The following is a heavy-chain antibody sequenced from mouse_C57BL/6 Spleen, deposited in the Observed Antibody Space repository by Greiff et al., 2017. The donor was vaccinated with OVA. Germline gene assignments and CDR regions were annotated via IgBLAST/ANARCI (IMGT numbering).Heavy chain of an antibody. CDR3: TRRGYWYYFDY. V-gene: IGHV1-15*01. CDR2: IDPETGGN. J-gene: IGHJ2*01. Sequence: VQLQQSGAELVRPGASVTLSCKASGYTFTDYEMHWVKQTPVHGLEWIGAIDPETGGNAYNQKFKGKAILTADKSSSTAYMELRSLTSEDSAVYYCTRRGYWYYFDYWGQGTTLTVSS. CDR1: GYTFTDYE. D-gene: IGHD2-14*01.